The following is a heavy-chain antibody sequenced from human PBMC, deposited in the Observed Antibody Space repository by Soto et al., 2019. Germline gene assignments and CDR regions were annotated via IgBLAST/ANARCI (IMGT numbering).Heavy chain of an antibody. CDR2: ISAYNGYT. J-gene: IGHJ4*02. Sequence: GASVKVACKASGYTFTSYGVSWVRQAPGQGLEWMGWISAYNGYTNYAQKLQGRVTMTTDTSTNTAYMELRSLSSDDTAVYYCARDTTYSTGWPFNDWGQGTLVTVSS. D-gene: IGHD6-19*01. CDR3: ARDTTYSTGWPFND. CDR1: GYTFTSYG. V-gene: IGHV1-18*01.